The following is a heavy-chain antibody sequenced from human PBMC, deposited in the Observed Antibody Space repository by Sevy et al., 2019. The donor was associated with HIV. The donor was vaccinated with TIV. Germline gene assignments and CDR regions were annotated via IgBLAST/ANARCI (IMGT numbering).Heavy chain of an antibody. CDR2: INPNSGGT. V-gene: IGHV1-2*02. CDR3: ARDISNPSHYYDYYYMDV. J-gene: IGHJ6*03. CDR1: GYTFTGYY. D-gene: IGHD4-4*01. Sequence: ASVKVSCKASGYTFTGYYMHWVRQAPGQGLEWMGWINPNSGGTNYAQKFQGRVTMTRDTSISTAYMELSRLRSDDTAVYYCARDISNPSHYYDYYYMDVWGKGTTVTVSS.